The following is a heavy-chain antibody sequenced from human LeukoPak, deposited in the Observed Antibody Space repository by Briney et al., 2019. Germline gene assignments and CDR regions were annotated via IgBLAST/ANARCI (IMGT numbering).Heavy chain of an antibody. V-gene: IGHV3-74*01. D-gene: IGHD6-19*01. CDR3: ARVLVAGTGWFDY. J-gene: IGHJ4*02. CDR2: ISTDGSST. Sequence: GGSLRHSRAASGFTLSSYWMHCVRQAPGKGLVWVSLISTDGSSTRSADSVKGRFTITRDNDKTTLFLQMISLRAEDTAVYYCARVLVAGTGWFDYWGQGTLVTVSS. CDR1: GFTLSSYW.